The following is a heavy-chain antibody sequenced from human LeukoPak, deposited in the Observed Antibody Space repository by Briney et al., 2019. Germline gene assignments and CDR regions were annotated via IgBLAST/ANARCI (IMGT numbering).Heavy chain of an antibody. CDR2: VFPGDSKT. CDR1: GYHFTTYW. J-gene: IGHJ4*02. CDR3: ARLDTMTYQF. V-gene: IGHV5-51*01. D-gene: IGHD3-22*01. Sequence: GDSLKISCKVSGYHFTTYWIAWVRQKPGKGLEWMGMVFPGDSKTNYSPAFLGQVTMSVDKSIGAAYLQWRSLKASDTAMYYCARLDTMTYQFWGQGTLVSVSS.